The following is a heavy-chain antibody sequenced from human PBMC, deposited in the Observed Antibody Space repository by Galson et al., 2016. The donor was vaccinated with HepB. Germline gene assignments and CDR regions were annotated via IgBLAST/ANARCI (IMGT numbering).Heavy chain of an antibody. V-gene: IGHV4-59*01. Sequence: SETLSLTCTVSGGSISGYYWSWIRQPPGKGLEWIGYIYDTGSTNYNPSLKSRVTMSVDTSKNQFSLNLSSVTASDTAVYYCARLLSKWDGALDIWGQGTMVTVSS. D-gene: IGHD3-10*01. CDR2: IYDTGST. J-gene: IGHJ3*02. CDR1: GGSISGYY. CDR3: ARLLSKWDGALDI.